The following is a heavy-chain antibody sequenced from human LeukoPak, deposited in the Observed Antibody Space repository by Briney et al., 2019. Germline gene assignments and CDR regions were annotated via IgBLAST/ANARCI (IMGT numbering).Heavy chain of an antibody. CDR2: MYWTGIT. V-gene: IGHV4-59*08. D-gene: IGHD3-22*01. Sequence: PSETLSLTCTVSGDSISGYYWNWIRQSPGKGLEWIGYMYWTGITNYNPSLKSRVTISVDTSKNQISLKLSSVTAADTAVYYCARHYYDSSGYYYFDYWGQGTLVTVSS. J-gene: IGHJ4*02. CDR3: ARHYYDSSGYYYFDY. CDR1: GDSISGYY.